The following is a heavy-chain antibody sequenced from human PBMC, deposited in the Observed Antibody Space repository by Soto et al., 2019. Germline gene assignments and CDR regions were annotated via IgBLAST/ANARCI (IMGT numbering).Heavy chain of an antibody. CDR1: GGSISSYY. D-gene: IGHD3-9*01. CDR2: IYYSGST. CDR3: ARDRFVDWFEDYGMDV. J-gene: IGHJ6*02. V-gene: IGHV4-59*01. Sequence: PSETLSLTCTVSGGSISSYYWSWIRQPPGKGLEWIGYIYYSGSTNYNPSLKSRVTISVDTSKNQFSLKLSSVTAADTAVYYCARDRFVDWFEDYGMDVWGQGTTVTVS.